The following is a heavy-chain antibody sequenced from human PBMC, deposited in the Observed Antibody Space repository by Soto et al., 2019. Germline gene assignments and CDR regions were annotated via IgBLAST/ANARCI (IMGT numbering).Heavy chain of an antibody. Sequence: QVQVVQSGAEVKKPGSSVKVSCKVSGGIFTNNAISWVRQAPGQGLEGLGGVIPLFDTAYYAQIFRGRLRISADGATTTAYMELSGLTSADTAVDVCATGGHNDGYNFYHGMDVWGQGTTVTVS. CDR3: ATGGHNDGYNFYHGMDV. CDR2: VIPLFDTA. J-gene: IGHJ6*02. D-gene: IGHD5-18*01. V-gene: IGHV1-69*01. CDR1: GGIFTNNA.